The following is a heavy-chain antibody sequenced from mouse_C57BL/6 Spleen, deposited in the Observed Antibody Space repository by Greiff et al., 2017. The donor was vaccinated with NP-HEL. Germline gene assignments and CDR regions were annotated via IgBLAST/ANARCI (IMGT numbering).Heavy chain of an antibody. Sequence: EVQLVESGGGLVKPGGSLKLSCAASGFTFSSYAMSWVRQTPEKRLEWVATISDGGSYTYYPDNVKGRFTISRDNAKNNLYLQMSHLKSEDTAMYDCAMEVRELHYFEYWGQSTTLTVSS. CDR1: GFTFSSYA. CDR2: ISDGGSYT. J-gene: IGHJ2*01. CDR3: AMEVRELHYFEY. D-gene: IGHD1-3*01. V-gene: IGHV5-4*01.